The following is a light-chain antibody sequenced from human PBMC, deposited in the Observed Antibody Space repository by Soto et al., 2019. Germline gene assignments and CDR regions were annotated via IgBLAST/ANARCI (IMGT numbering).Light chain of an antibody. J-gene: IGKJ4*01. CDR3: QHRSNWPLT. V-gene: IGKV3-11*01. CDR2: HAS. CDR1: QSVSSY. Sequence: EIVLTQSPATLSLSPGERATLSCRASQSVSSYLAWYQQKPGQPPRLLIYHASNRVTGIPVRCSGSWSGTDFPLTISSLEPEDFAVYYCQHRSNWPLTFGGGTKVEIK.